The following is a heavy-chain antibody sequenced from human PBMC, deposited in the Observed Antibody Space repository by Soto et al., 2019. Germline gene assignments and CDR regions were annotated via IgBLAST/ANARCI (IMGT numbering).Heavy chain of an antibody. CDR2: ISWNSGSL. CDR1: GFTFDDYA. V-gene: IGHV3-9*01. D-gene: IGHD3-9*01. Sequence: GGSLRLSCAASGFTFDDYAMHWVRQAPGKGLEWVSGISWNSGSLGYADSVKGRFTISRDNSRNTLYLQMNSLRVEDTAVYYCAKTDRNDWFFDFWGQGTLVTVSS. J-gene: IGHJ4*02. CDR3: AKTDRNDWFFDF.